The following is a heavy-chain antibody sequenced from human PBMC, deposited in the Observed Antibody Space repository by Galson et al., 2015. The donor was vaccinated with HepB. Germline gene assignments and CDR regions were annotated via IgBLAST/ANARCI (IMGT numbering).Heavy chain of an antibody. V-gene: IGHV3-23*01. CDR1: GFTFSSYA. D-gene: IGHD2-2*01. CDR3: AKDRKYQLRGLDAEYFQH. J-gene: IGHJ1*01. CDR2: ISGSGGST. Sequence: SLRLSCAASGFTFSSYAMSWVRQAPGKGLEWVSAISGSGGSTYYADSVKGRFTISRDNSKNTLYLQMNSLRAEDTAVYYCAKDRKYQLRGLDAEYFQHWGQGTLVTVSS.